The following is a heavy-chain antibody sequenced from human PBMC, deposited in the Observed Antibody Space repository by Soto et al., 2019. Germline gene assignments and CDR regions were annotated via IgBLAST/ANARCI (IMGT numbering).Heavy chain of an antibody. CDR1: GYTFTSYG. CDR2: ISAYNGNT. CDR3: ARAAVAGTYYYYGMDV. J-gene: IGHJ6*02. V-gene: IGHV1-18*01. Sequence: QVQLVQSGAEVKKPGASVKVSCKASGYTFTSYGISWVRQAPGQGLEWMGWISAYNGNTNYAQKLQGRVTMTTDTSTGTAYMELRSLRSDDTAVYYCARAAVAGTYYYYGMDVWGQGTTVTVSS. D-gene: IGHD6-19*01.